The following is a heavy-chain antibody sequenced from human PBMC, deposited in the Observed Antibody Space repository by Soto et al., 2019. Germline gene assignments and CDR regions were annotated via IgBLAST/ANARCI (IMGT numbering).Heavy chain of an antibody. CDR1: GYTFTSYD. J-gene: IGHJ6*02. Sequence: ASVKVSCKTSGYTFTSYDINWVRQAPGQGLEWVGWMNTNSDDTRSAQKFRGRLTLTRDKSMRAVYMKLSNLRPDDTAVYYCAREWSAAGHFYGMDVWGQGTAVTVSS. CDR3: AREWSAAGHFYGMDV. D-gene: IGHD6-13*01. CDR2: MNTNSDDT. V-gene: IGHV1-8*01.